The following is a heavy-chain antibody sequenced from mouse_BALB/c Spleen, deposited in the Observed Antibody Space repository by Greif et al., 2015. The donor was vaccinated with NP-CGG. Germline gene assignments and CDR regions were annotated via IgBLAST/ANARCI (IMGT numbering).Heavy chain of an antibody. CDR1: GYTFTSYW. Sequence: LQQSGSELVRPGASVKLSCKASGYTFTSYWMHWVKQRPGQGLEWIGNIYPGSGSINYDEKFKSKATLTVDTSSSTAYMQLSSLTSDDSAVYYCTKLGGCAYWGQGTLVTVSA. V-gene: IGHV1S22*01. D-gene: IGHD4-1*01. J-gene: IGHJ3*01. CDR2: IYPGSGSI. CDR3: TKLGGCAY.